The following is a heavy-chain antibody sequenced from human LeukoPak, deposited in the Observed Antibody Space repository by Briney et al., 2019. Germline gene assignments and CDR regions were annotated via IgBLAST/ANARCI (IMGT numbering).Heavy chain of an antibody. D-gene: IGHD6-13*01. CDR2: ISSSSSYI. V-gene: IGHV3-21*01. CDR3: AKDLGYSSSYDAFDI. J-gene: IGHJ3*02. Sequence: PGGSLRLSCAASGFTFSSYSMNWVRQAPGKGLEWVSSISSSSSYIYYADSVKGRFTISRDNAKNSLYLQMNSLRAEDTAVYYCAKDLGYSSSYDAFDIWGQGTMVTVSS. CDR1: GFTFSSYS.